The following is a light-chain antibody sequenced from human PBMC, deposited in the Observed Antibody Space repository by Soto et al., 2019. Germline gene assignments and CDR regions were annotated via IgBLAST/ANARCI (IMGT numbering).Light chain of an antibody. J-gene: IGKJ4*01. V-gene: IGKV3-11*01. CDR1: QSISSY. CDR2: DVS. Sequence: EIVLTQSPATLSLSPGERATLSCRASQSISSYLAWLQQKPGQAPRLLIYDVSNRATGIPARFSGSGSGTDFTLTISSLEPEDFAVYYCQQRSKWPLTFGGGTKVEIK. CDR3: QQRSKWPLT.